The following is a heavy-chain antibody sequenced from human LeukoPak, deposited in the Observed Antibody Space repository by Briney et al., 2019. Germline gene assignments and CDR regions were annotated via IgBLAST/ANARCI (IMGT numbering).Heavy chain of an antibody. CDR2: IYYSGST. CDR3: ARDGLGPQH. J-gene: IGHJ1*01. V-gene: IGHV4-61*01. Sequence: SETLSLTCTVSGGSVSSGSYYWSWIRQPPGKGLEWIGYIYYSGSTSYNPSLKSRVTISVDTSKNQFSLKLSSVTAADTAVYYCARDGLGPQHWGQGTLVTVSS. D-gene: IGHD3-10*01. CDR1: GGSVSSGSYY.